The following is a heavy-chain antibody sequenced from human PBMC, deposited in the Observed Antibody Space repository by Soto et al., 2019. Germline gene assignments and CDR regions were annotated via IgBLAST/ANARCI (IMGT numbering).Heavy chain of an antibody. J-gene: IGHJ4*02. V-gene: IGHV1-18*01. CDR3: ARGSAYSTPWSFDS. D-gene: IGHD5-12*01. CDR2: ISGYNGNT. Sequence: QVQLLQSGAEVKKPGASVRVSCKTSGYTFTRYGVSWVRQAPGQGLERMGWISGYNGNTKEAHKFEVRVILTTDTAANTAHMELRSLTSNDTAVYYCARGSAYSTPWSFDSWGQGTLVTVSS. CDR1: GYTFTRYG.